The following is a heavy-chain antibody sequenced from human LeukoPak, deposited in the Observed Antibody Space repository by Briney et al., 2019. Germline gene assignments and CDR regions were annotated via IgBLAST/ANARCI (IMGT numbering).Heavy chain of an antibody. D-gene: IGHD3-22*01. CDR3: ARGSEDYYDSSGYYYFDY. V-gene: IGHV4-30-4*01. CDR1: GGSLSSGDYY. J-gene: IGHJ4*02. CDR2: IYYSGST. Sequence: SETLSLTCTVSGGSLSSGDYYWGWIRQPPGRGLEWIGYIYYSGSTYYNPSLKSRVTISVDTSKNQFSLKLSSVTAADTAVYYCARGSEDYYDSSGYYYFDYWGQGTLVTVSS.